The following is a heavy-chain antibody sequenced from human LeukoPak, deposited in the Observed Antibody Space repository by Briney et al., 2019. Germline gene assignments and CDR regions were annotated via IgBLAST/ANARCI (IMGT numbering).Heavy chain of an antibody. Sequence: ASVKVSCKASGGTFSSYAISWVRQAPGRGLEWMGGIIPIFGTANYAQKFQGRVTITADESTSTAYMELSSLRSEDTAVYYCASDYGSGSYYIPAFDYWGQGTLVTVSS. D-gene: IGHD3-10*01. CDR2: IIPIFGTA. CDR3: ASDYGSGSYYIPAFDY. J-gene: IGHJ4*02. V-gene: IGHV1-69*13. CDR1: GGTFSSYA.